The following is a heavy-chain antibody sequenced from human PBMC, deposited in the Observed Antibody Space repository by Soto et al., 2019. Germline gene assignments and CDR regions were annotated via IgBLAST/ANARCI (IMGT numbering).Heavy chain of an antibody. J-gene: IGHJ5*02. CDR1: GSSISGFY. Sequence: SETLSLTCTVSGSSISGFYWSWIRKSAGKGLEWIGRIYATGTTDYNPSLKSRVMMSVDTSKKQFSLKLRSVTAADTAVYYCVRDGTKTLRDWFDPWGQGISVTVSS. CDR3: VRDGTKTLRDWFDP. D-gene: IGHD1-1*01. V-gene: IGHV4-4*07. CDR2: IYATGTT.